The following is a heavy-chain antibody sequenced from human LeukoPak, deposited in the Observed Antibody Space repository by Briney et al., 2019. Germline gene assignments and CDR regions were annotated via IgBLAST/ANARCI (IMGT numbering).Heavy chain of an antibody. CDR3: ARHTVAGDLYYFDY. CDR1: GGSISSYY. CDR2: IYYSGST. D-gene: IGHD6-19*01. J-gene: IGHJ4*02. Sequence: SETLSPTCTVSGGSISSYYWSWIRQPPGKGLEWIGYIYYSGSTNYNPSLKSRVTISVDTSKNQFSLKLSSVTAADTAVYYCARHTVAGDLYYFDYWGQGTLVTVSS. V-gene: IGHV4-59*08.